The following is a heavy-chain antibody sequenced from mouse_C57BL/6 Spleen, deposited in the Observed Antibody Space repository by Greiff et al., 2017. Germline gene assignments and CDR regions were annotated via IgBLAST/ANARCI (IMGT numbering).Heavy chain of an antibody. CDR1: GYTFTSYG. Sequence: VQLQESGAELARPGASVKLSCKASGYTFTSYGISWVKQRTGQGLEWIGEIYPRSGNTYYTEKFKGKATLTADKSSSTAYMELRSLTSEDSAVYFCARQEGRVFAYWGQGTLVTVSA. V-gene: IGHV1-81*01. CDR3: ARQEGRVFAY. D-gene: IGHD3-3*01. CDR2: IYPRSGNT. J-gene: IGHJ3*01.